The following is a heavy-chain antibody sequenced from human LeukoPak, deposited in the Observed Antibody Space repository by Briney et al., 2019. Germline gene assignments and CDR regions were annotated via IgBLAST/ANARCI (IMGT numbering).Heavy chain of an antibody. V-gene: IGHV4-59*01. J-gene: IGHJ4*02. CDR3: ARDYGDYGVDY. Sequence: SETLSLTCTVSGGPISSYYWSWIRQPPGKGLEWIGYIYYSGSTNYNPSLKSRVTISVDTSKNQFSLKLSSVTAADTAVYYCARDYGDYGVDYWGQGTLVTVSS. CDR2: IYYSGST. D-gene: IGHD4-17*01. CDR1: GGPISSYY.